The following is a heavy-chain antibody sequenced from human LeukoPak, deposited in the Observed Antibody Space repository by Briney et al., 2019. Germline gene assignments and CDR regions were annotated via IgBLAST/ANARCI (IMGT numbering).Heavy chain of an antibody. V-gene: IGHV1-2*02. D-gene: IGHD4-11*01. Sequence: GASVTVSCTASGYTFTCYYIHWVRQAPGQGLEWMGWINPNSGGTNYAQKFQGRVTMTRDTSISTAYMELSRLTSDDTAVYYCARDAIVRDYSNSVYWGQGTLVTVSS. J-gene: IGHJ4*02. CDR2: INPNSGGT. CDR3: ARDAIVRDYSNSVY. CDR1: GYTFTCYY.